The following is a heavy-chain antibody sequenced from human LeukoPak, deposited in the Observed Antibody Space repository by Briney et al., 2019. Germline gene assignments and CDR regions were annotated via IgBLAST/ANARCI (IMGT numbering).Heavy chain of an antibody. D-gene: IGHD3-22*01. Sequence: PGGSLRLSCAASGFTFSSYAMHWVRQAPGKGLEYVSAISSNGGSTYYANSVKGRFTISRDNSKNTLYLQMGSLRAEDMAVYYCARGYYYDSSGYYSPGEADFDYWGQGTLVTVSS. V-gene: IGHV3-64*01. J-gene: IGHJ4*02. CDR2: ISSNGGST. CDR1: GFTFSSYA. CDR3: ARGYYYDSSGYYSPGEADFDY.